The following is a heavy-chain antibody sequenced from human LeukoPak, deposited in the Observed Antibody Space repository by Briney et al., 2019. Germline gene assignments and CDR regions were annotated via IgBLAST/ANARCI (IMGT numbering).Heavy chain of an antibody. V-gene: IGHV3-21*01. CDR3: VRDGSNVAFDS. CDR2: ISSNSGYI. Sequence: PGGSLRLSCAGSGLSFSLYSMNWVRQTPGKRLEWVSSISSNSGYIFYANPVKGRFTISRDNAKNSLYLQMNSLRAEDTAVYYCVRDGSNVAFDSWGQGTLVTVSS. CDR1: GLSFSLYS. D-gene: IGHD2-8*01. J-gene: IGHJ4*02.